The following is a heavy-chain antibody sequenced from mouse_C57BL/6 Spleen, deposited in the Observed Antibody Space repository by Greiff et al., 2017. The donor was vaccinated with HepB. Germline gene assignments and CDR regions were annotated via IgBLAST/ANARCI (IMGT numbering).Heavy chain of an antibody. CDR1: GYTFTDYY. Sequence: VQLQQSGPVLVKPGASVKMSCKASGYTFTDYYMNWVKQSHGKSLEWIGVINPYNGGTSYNQKFKGKATLTVDKSSSTAYMELNSLTSEDSAVYYCARLHYYGSSYDRYFDVWGTGTTVTVSS. V-gene: IGHV1-19*01. D-gene: IGHD1-1*01. J-gene: IGHJ1*03. CDR2: INPYNGGT. CDR3: ARLHYYGSSYDRYFDV.